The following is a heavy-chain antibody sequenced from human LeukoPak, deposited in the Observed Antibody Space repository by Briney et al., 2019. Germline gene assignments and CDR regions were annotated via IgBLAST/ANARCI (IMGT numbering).Heavy chain of an antibody. D-gene: IGHD2-2*01. CDR2: IYTSGST. Sequence: SETLSFTCTVSGGSISSYYWSWIRQPAGKGLEWIGRIYTSGSTNYNPSLKSRVTMSVDTSKNQFSLKLSSVTAADTAVYYCARAEGPYCSSTSCYGYFDYWGQGTLVTVSS. CDR3: ARAEGPYCSSTSCYGYFDY. V-gene: IGHV4-4*07. CDR1: GGSISSYY. J-gene: IGHJ4*02.